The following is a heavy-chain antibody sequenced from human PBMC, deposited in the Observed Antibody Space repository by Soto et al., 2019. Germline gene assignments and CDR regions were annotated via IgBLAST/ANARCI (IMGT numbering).Heavy chain of an antibody. D-gene: IGHD4-17*01. CDR3: ASGGSTVTREFDY. Sequence: QVQLVQSGAELKKPGSSVKVSCKASGYTFTCFYMHWVRHAPGQGLEWMGWINPKSGDTEYAQNFQGWVTMTRDTSLSTAYMELSRLKSDDTAVYYCASGGSTVTREFDYWGQGTLVSVSS. J-gene: IGHJ4*02. CDR2: INPKSGDT. CDR1: GYTFTCFY. V-gene: IGHV1-2*04.